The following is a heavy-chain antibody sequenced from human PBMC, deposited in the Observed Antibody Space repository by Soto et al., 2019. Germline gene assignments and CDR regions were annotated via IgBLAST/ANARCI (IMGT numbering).Heavy chain of an antibody. CDR3: ARDTTYYDFWSGYFDPYYYYGMDV. CDR2: IWYDGSNK. CDR1: GFTFSSYG. J-gene: IGHJ6*02. V-gene: IGHV3-33*01. Sequence: QTGGSLRLSCVASGFTFSSYGMHWVRQAPGNGLEWVAVIWYDGSNKYYADSVKGRFTISRDNSKNTLYLQMNSLRAEETAVYYCARDTTYYDFWSGYFDPYYYYGMDVWGQGTTVTVSS. D-gene: IGHD3-3*01.